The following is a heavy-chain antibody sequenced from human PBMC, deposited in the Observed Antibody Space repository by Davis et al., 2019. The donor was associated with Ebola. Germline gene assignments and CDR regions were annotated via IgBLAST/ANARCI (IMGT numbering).Heavy chain of an antibody. D-gene: IGHD4-17*01. CDR2: INPNSGGT. J-gene: IGHJ4*02. V-gene: IGHV1-2*04. CDR3: AREGPLRYYFDY. CDR1: GYTFTSYA. Sequence: ASVKVSCKASGYTFTSYAMHWVRQAPGQGLEWMGWINPNSGGTNYAQKFQGWVTMTRDTSISTAYMELSRLRSDDTAVYYCAREGPLRYYFDYWGQGTLVTVSS.